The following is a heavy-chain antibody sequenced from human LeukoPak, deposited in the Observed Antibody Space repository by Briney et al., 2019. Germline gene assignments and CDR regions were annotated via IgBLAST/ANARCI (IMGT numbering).Heavy chain of an antibody. CDR3: ARAKVVPAARSYYYYYMDV. V-gene: IGHV1-18*01. CDR1: GYTFTSYG. D-gene: IGHD2-2*01. J-gene: IGHJ6*03. CDR2: ISAYNGNT. Sequence: ASVKVSCKASGYTFTSYGISWVRQAPGQGLEWMGWISAYNGNTNYAQKLQGRVTMTTDTSTSTAYMELSSLRSEDTAVYYCARAKVVPAARSYYYYYMDVWGKGTTVTVSS.